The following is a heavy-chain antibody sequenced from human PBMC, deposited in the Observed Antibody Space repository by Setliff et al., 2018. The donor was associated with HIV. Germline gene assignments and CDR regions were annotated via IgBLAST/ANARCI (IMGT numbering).Heavy chain of an antibody. D-gene: IGHD3-3*01. CDR2: VYYGWVT. CDR1: GVATDRNY. Sequence: SETLSLTCTVSGVATDRNYCSWIRQSPRKRLEWIGYVYYGWVTNYCPSRKYRVSNSIDTSKNQFYLNLGSVTTADTAVYYCTRDRQPGYDFWSGYEYDYYYYYMDFWGKGTTVTVSS. V-gene: IGHV4-59*01. CDR3: TRDRQPGYDFWSGYEYDYYYYYMDF. J-gene: IGHJ6*03.